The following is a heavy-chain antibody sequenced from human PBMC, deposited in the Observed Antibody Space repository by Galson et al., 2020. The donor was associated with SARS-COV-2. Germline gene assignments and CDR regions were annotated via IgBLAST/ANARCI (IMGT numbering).Heavy chain of an antibody. CDR3: ARGPNIVATTGVAVALDY. Sequence: SETLSLTCAVYGGSFSGYYWSWIRQPPGKGLEWIGEINHSGSTNYNPSLKSRVTISVDTSKNQFSLKLSSVTAADTAVYYCARGPNIVATTGVAVALDYWGQGTLVTVSS. V-gene: IGHV4-34*01. D-gene: IGHD5-12*01. J-gene: IGHJ4*02. CDR1: GGSFSGYY. CDR2: INHSGST.